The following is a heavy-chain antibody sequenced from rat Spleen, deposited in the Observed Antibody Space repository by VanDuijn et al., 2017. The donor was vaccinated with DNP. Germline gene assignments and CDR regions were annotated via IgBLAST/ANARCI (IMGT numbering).Heavy chain of an antibody. CDR2: ITSSGGGT. D-gene: IGHD1-11*01. CDR1: GFTFSNSG. CDR3: TTDFERGY. V-gene: IGHV5-27*01. Sequence: EVQLVASGGGLVQPERSLKLSCTASGFTFSNSGMAWVRQAPKKGLEWVASITSSGGGTSYRDSVRGRFTISRDNAKTTLYLQMDSLRSDDTANYYCTTDFERGYWGQGVMVTVSS. J-gene: IGHJ2*01.